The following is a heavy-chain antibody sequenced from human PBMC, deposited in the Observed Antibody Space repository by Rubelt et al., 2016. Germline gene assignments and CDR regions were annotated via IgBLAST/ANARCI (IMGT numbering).Heavy chain of an antibody. D-gene: IGHD3-22*01. CDR2: IDWDDDK. Sequence: QVTLRESGPALVKPTQTLTLTCTFSGFSLSTSGMCVSWIRQPPGKALEWLARIDWDDDKYYSTPLKTRLTISKDTPKNQVVLTMTNMDPVDTATYYCARMLLPDYYDSSGGRDVWGQGTTVTVSS. V-gene: IGHV2-70*15. J-gene: IGHJ6*02. CDR1: GFSLSTSGMC. CDR3: ARMLLPDYYDSSGGRDV.